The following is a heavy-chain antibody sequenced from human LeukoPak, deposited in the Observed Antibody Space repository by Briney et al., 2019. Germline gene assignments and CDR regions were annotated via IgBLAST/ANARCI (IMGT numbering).Heavy chain of an antibody. J-gene: IGHJ4*02. CDR1: GGSISTGTYY. CDR3: ARLPELLNDPFDY. D-gene: IGHD1-7*01. CDR2: IYYAGAT. V-gene: IGHV4-39*01. Sequence: PSETLSLTCTVSGGSISTGTYYWGWIRQSPGKGLEWIGNIYYAGATYYNPSLNSRVTISMDTSKNQFSLKMSSVTAADTSVYYCARLPELLNDPFDYWGQGTLVTVSS.